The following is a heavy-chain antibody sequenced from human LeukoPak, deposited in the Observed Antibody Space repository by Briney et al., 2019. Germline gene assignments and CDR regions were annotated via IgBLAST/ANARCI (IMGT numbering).Heavy chain of an antibody. CDR2: ISGTSNTI. D-gene: IGHD3-16*01. J-gene: IGHJ5*02. CDR1: GFTFSSYS. Sequence: GGSLRLSCVGSGFTFSSYSMNWVRQAPGKGLEWVSYISGTSNTIYYADSVKGRFTVSRDNAKNTLYLQMNSLRAEDTAVYYCARGRKATFGNNWFDPWGQGTLVTVSS. V-gene: IGHV3-48*04. CDR3: ARGRKATFGNNWFDP.